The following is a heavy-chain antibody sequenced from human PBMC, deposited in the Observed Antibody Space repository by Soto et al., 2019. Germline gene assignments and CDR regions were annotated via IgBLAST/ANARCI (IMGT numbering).Heavy chain of an antibody. CDR3: ARAIKRWEVNYYFDF. J-gene: IGHJ4*02. D-gene: IGHD1-26*01. CDR1: GSTFNNFA. V-gene: IGHV1-69*06. CDR2: IVVDSNTA. Sequence: QVVLLQSGAEVKEPGSSVRVSCQVSGSTFNNFAFSWVRQAPGHGPEWMGGIVVDSNTAEYSQRFQDRFTITADTSTDTLYMGLGSLTFEDTAVYYCARAIKRWEVNYYFDFWGQGTLVTVSS.